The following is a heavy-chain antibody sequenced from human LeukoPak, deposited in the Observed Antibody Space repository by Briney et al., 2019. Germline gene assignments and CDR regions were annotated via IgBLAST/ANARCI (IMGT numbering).Heavy chain of an antibody. CDR3: AISLVDTAVVNMDY. CDR1: GGTFSSYA. CDR2: IIPIFGTA. Sequence: ASVKVSCKASGGTFSSYAISWVRQAPGQGLEWMGGIIPIFGTANYAQKFQGRVTITADESTSTAYMELSSLRSEDTAVYYCAISLVDTAVVNMDYWGQGTLVTVSS. J-gene: IGHJ4*02. D-gene: IGHD5-18*01. V-gene: IGHV1-69*01.